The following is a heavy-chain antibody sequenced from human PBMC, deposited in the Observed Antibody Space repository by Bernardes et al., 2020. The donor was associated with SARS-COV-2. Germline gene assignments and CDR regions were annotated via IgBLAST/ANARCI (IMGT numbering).Heavy chain of an antibody. Sequence: GGSRRLSCATSGFTFNSYCMSWIRQAPGKGLEWVASIGTSGTIFYADAFKGRFTISRDDGNNSLFLQMNTLRAEDTAVYYCVRDFDVVVMPARRPFLYWGQGTLVTVSS. J-gene: IGHJ4*02. CDR2: IGTSGTI. CDR3: VRDFDVVVMPARRPFLY. CDR1: GFTFNSYC. D-gene: IGHD2-21*01. V-gene: IGHV3-21*01.